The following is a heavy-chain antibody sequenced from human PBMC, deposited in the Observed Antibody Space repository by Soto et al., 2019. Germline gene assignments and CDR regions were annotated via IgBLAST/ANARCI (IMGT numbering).Heavy chain of an antibody. Sequence: QVQLVESGGGLVKPGGSLRLSCAASGFTFSDYYMSWIRQAPGKGLEWVSYISSSGSTIYYADSVKGRFTIPRDNAKNSLYLQMNSLGGEDTAVSYSAGDGPGIAVAGLRKDYGMDVWCPGSTVTVCS. CDR2: ISSSGSTI. J-gene: IGHJ6*02. V-gene: IGHV3-11*01. CDR3: AGDGPGIAVAGLRKDYGMDV. CDR1: GFTFSDYY. D-gene: IGHD6-19*01.